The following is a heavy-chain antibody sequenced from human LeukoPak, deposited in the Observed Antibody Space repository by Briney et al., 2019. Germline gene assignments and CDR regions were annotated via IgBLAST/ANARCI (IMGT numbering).Heavy chain of an antibody. J-gene: IGHJ4*02. CDR2: ISAYNGNT. CDR1: GYTFTSYG. D-gene: IGHD3-22*01. CDR3: ARGRLGYDSSGPLDY. V-gene: IGHV1-18*01. Sequence: ASVKVSCKASGYTFTSYGISWVRQAPGQGLEWMGWISAYNGNTNYAQKFQGRVTITADESTSTAYMELSSLRSEDTAVYYCARGRLGYDSSGPLDYWGQGTLVTVSS.